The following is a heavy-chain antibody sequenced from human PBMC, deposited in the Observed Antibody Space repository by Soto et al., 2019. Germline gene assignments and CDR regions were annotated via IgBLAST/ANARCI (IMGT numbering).Heavy chain of an antibody. D-gene: IGHD3-9*01. CDR3: ATTPFDILTGFPHPYNDAFDI. J-gene: IGHJ3*02. CDR2: ISGSGGST. CDR1: GFTFSSYA. V-gene: IGHV3-23*01. Sequence: GGSLRLSCAASGFTFSSYAMSWVRQAPGKGLEWVSAISGSGGSTYYADSVKGRFTISRDNSKNTLYLQMNSLRAEDTAVYYCATTPFDILTGFPHPYNDAFDIWGQGTMVTVSS.